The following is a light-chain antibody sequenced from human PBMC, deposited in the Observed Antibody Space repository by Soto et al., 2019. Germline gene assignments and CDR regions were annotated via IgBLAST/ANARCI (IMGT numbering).Light chain of an antibody. CDR3: QEYIDFS. CDR2: KAS. J-gene: IGKJ2*01. Sequence: DIQMTPSTSTLSASVGDRVTITCRTSQSISSWLAWFQQKPGRAPKLLIYKASNLEDGVPSRFSGSGSGAECTLTISSLQPDDFATDYCQEYIDFSFGLGTKLVI. V-gene: IGKV1-5*03. CDR1: QSISSW.